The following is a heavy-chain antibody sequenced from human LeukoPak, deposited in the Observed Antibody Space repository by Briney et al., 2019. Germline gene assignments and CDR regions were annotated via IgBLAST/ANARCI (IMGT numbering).Heavy chain of an antibody. CDR3: AKANYYDSSGYTDY. V-gene: IGHV3-23*01. Sequence: GGSLRLSCAASGFTFSNYAMNWVRQAPGKGLEWVSGISGSGGSTYYADSVKGRFTISRDNSKNTLYLQMNSLRAEDTAVYYCAKANYYDSSGYTDYWGQGTLDTVSS. CDR1: GFTFSNYA. CDR2: ISGSGGST. D-gene: IGHD3-22*01. J-gene: IGHJ4*02.